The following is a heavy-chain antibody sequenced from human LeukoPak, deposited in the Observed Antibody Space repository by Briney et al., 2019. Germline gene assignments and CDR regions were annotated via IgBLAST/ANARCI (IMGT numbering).Heavy chain of an antibody. Sequence: SETLSLTCTVSGGSISSSNYYWAWIRQPPGKGLEWIGSIFYSGSTYYNPSLKSRVTISVDTSKNQFSLKLSSVTAADTAVYYCARGPTKSIVPLDWGQGTLVTDSS. J-gene: IGHJ4*02. CDR3: ARGPTKSIVPLD. CDR2: IFYSGST. CDR1: GGSISSSNYY. V-gene: IGHV4-39*07. D-gene: IGHD2/OR15-2a*01.